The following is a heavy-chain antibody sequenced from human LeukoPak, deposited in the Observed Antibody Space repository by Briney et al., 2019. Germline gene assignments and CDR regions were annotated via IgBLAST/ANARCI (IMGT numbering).Heavy chain of an antibody. D-gene: IGHD1-26*01. Sequence: GGSLRLSCAASGFTFSDYYMSWIRQAPGKGLEWASYISSSSSYTNYADSVKGRFTISRDNAKNSLYLQMNSLRAEDTAVYYCAREGGEVQGYFDYWGQGSLVTVSS. CDR2: ISSSSSYT. V-gene: IGHV3-11*06. CDR1: GFTFSDYY. CDR3: AREGGEVQGYFDY. J-gene: IGHJ4*02.